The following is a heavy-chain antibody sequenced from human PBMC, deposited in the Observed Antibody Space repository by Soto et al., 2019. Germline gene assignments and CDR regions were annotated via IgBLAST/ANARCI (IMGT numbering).Heavy chain of an antibody. J-gene: IGHJ4*02. V-gene: IGHV3-74*01. D-gene: IGHD3-9*01. Sequence: EVQLVESGGGLVQPGGSLRLSCAASGFTFSSHWMHWVRHAPGKGLVWVSRINSDGRSTTNADSVKGRFTIXXXXXXXXXXXXMNSLRAEDTAVYYCARDSSWTGYSAQFDSWGQGTLVTVAS. CDR3: ARDSSWTGYSAQFDS. CDR1: GFTFSSHW. CDR2: INSDGRST.